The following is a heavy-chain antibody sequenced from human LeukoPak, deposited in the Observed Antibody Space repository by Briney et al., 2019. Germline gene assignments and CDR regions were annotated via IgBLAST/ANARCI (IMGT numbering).Heavy chain of an antibody. D-gene: IGHD5-12*01. Sequence: GRSLRLSCAASGFTFSSYEMNWVRQAPGKGLEWVSYISSSGSTIYYADSVKGRFTISRDNAKNSLYLQMNSLRAEDTAVYYCARDSIVATYYYYGMDVWGQGTTVTVSS. CDR2: ISSSGSTI. V-gene: IGHV3-48*03. J-gene: IGHJ6*02. CDR1: GFTFSSYE. CDR3: ARDSIVATYYYYGMDV.